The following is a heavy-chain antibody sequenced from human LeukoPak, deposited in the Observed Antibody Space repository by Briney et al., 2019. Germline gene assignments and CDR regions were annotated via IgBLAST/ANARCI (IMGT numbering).Heavy chain of an antibody. V-gene: IGHV3-23*01. J-gene: IGHJ4*02. CDR2: ISGSGGST. Sequence: GGSLRHSCAASGFTFSSYAMSWVRQAPGKGLEWVSAISGSGGSTYYADSVKGRFTISRDNSKNTLYLQMNSLRAEDTAVYYCAKDSSPIYALWFGESYYFDYWGQGTLVTVSS. CDR1: GFTFSSYA. CDR3: AKDSSPIYALWFGESYYFDY. D-gene: IGHD3-10*01.